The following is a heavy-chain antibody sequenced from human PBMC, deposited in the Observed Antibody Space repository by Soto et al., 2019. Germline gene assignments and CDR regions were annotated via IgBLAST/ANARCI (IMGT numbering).Heavy chain of an antibody. CDR3: AKGRYCSSTSCLLFDY. J-gene: IGHJ4*02. Sequence: GGSLRLSCAASGFTFSSYAMSWVRQAPGKGLEWVSAISGSGGSTYYADSVKGRFAISRDNSKNTLYLQMNSLRAEDTAVYYCAKGRYCSSTSCLLFDYWGQGTLVTVSS. V-gene: IGHV3-23*01. CDR1: GFTFSSYA. D-gene: IGHD2-2*01. CDR2: ISGSGGST.